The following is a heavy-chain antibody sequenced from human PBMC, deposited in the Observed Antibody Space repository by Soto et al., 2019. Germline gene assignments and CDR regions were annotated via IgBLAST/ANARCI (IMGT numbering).Heavy chain of an antibody. Sequence: GESLKISCKGSGYSFTSYWIGWVRQMPGKGLEWMGIIYPGDSDTRYSPSFQGQVTISADKSISTAYLQWSSLKASDTAVYYCASLPLTRYYYYYYYMDVWGKGTTVTVSS. D-gene: IGHD4-17*01. J-gene: IGHJ6*03. CDR1: GYSFTSYW. V-gene: IGHV5-51*01. CDR3: ASLPLTRYYYYYYYMDV. CDR2: IYPGDSDT.